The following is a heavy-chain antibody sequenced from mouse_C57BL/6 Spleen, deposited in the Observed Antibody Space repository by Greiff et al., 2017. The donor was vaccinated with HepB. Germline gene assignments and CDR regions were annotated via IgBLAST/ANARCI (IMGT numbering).Heavy chain of an antibody. CDR2: IYPGSGST. CDR1: GYTFTSYW. D-gene: IGHD1-1*01. J-gene: IGHJ3*01. CDR3: AGCYYYGSSYETWFAY. Sequence: QVQLQQPGAELVKPGASVKMSCKASGYTFTSYWITWVKQRPGQGLEWIGDIYPGSGSTNYNEKFKSKATLTVDTSSSTAYMQLSILTSEDSAVYYFAGCYYYGSSYETWFAYWGQGTLVTVSS. V-gene: IGHV1-55*01.